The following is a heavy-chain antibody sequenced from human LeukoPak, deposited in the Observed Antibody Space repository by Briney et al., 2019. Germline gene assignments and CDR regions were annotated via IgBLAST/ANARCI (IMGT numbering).Heavy chain of an antibody. Sequence: GGSLRLSCAASGFTFSSYTMNWVRQPPGKGLEWVANIKQDGSEKYYVDSVKGRFTISRDNAKNSLYLQMNSLRAEDTAVYYCVREARESGGFDYWGQGTLVTVSS. J-gene: IGHJ4*02. CDR1: GFTFSSYT. CDR2: IKQDGSEK. CDR3: VREARESGGFDY. D-gene: IGHD5-24*01. V-gene: IGHV3-7*01.